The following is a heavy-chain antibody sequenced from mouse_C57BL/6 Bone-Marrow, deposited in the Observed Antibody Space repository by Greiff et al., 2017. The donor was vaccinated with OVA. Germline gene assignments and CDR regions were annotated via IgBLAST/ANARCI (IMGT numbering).Heavy chain of an antibody. J-gene: IGHJ2*01. V-gene: IGHV7-3*01. CDR2: IRNKANGYTT. CDR1: GFTFTDYY. CDR3: ARYRRYYFDY. Sequence: EVQLKESGGGLVQPGGSLSLSCAASGFTFTDYYMSWVRQPPGKALEWLGFIRNKANGYTTEYSASVKGRFTISRDNSQSILYLQMNALRAEDSATYYCARYRRYYFDYWGQGTTLTVSS.